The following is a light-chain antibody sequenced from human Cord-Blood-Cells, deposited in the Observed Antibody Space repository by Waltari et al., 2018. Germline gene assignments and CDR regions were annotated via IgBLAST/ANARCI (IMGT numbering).Light chain of an antibody. J-gene: IGKJ1*01. CDR1: QGISSY. CDR2: AAS. Sequence: SPSSLSASTGDRVTITCRASQGISSYLAWYQQKPGKAPKLLIYAASTLQSGVPSRFSGSGSGTDFTLTISCLQSEDFATYYCQQYYSYPPWTFGQGTKVEIK. V-gene: IGKV1-8*01. CDR3: QQYYSYPPWT.